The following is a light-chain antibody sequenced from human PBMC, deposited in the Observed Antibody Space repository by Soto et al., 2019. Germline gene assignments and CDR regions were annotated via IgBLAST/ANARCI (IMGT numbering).Light chain of an antibody. CDR2: DIS. Sequence: EVVMTQSPATLSVSPGERATLSCRASQTVSRNLAWYQQRPGQAPRLLIYDISNRAAGVPARFSGSGSETEFTLTIRSLQSEDSAVYYCQQRAIWVTFGQGTRLEIK. J-gene: IGKJ5*01. V-gene: IGKV3-15*01. CDR3: QQRAIWVT. CDR1: QTVSRN.